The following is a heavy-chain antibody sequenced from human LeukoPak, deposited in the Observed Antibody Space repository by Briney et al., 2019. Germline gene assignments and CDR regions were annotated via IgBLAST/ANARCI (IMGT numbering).Heavy chain of an antibody. Sequence: GASVKVSCKASGYTFTGYYMHWVRQAPGQGLEWMGWINANSGGTNYAQKFQGRVTMTRDTSISTAYMELSRLRSDDTAVYYCARDMGLLWFGELLTDYWGQGTLVTVSS. D-gene: IGHD3-10*01. CDR1: GYTFTGYY. J-gene: IGHJ4*02. V-gene: IGHV1-2*02. CDR2: INANSGGT. CDR3: ARDMGLLWFGELLTDY.